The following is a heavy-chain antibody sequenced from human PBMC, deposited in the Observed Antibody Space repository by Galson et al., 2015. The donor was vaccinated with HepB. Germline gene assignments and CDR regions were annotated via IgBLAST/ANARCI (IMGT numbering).Heavy chain of an antibody. CDR2: ISSSSSYT. Sequence: SLRLSCAASGFTFSDYYMSWIRQAPGKGLEWVSYISSSSSYTNYADSVKGRFTISRDNAKNSLYLQMNSLRDEDTAVYYCARDLSGFGALGYWGQGTLVTVSS. CDR1: GFTFSDYY. D-gene: IGHD3-10*01. CDR3: ARDLSGFGALGY. J-gene: IGHJ4*02. V-gene: IGHV3-11*06.